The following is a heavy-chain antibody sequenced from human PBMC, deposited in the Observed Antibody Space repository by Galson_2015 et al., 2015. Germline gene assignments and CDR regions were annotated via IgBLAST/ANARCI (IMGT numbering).Heavy chain of an antibody. CDR2: ISYSGGST. D-gene: IGHD5-12*01. V-gene: IGHV3-23*01. Sequence: SLRLSCAASGFIFSSYAMSWVRQAPGKGLEWVSAISYSGGSTYYADSVKGRFTISRDNSKNTLYLQMNSLRAEDTAVYYCAKGLGGYDFPYYYYGMDVWGQGTTVTVSS. CDR1: GFIFSSYA. J-gene: IGHJ6*02. CDR3: AKGLGGYDFPYYYYGMDV.